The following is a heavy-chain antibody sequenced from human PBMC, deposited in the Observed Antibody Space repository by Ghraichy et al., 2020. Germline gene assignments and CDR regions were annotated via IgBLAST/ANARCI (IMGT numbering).Heavy chain of an antibody. CDR2: ILDGGGST. V-gene: IGHV3-23*01. CDR1: GSTFSSCA. D-gene: IGHD6-19*01. J-gene: IGHJ4*02. CDR3: AKGNSNGWYDY. Sequence: GGSLRLSCAASGSTFSSCAMTWVRQAPGKGLEWVSTILDGGGSTYYADSVKGRFTVSRDNSKNTLYLQMSSLRAEDTALYYCAKGNSNGWYDYWGQGTLVTVSS.